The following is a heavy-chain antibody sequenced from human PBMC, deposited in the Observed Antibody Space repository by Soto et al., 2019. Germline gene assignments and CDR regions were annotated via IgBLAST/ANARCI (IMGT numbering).Heavy chain of an antibody. V-gene: IGHV1-69*13. D-gene: IGHD2-15*01. CDR1: GGTFSSYA. CDR2: IIPIFGTA. CDR3: ARDRARYCSGGSCQSNWFDP. J-gene: IGHJ5*02. Sequence: SVKVSCKASGGTFSSYAISWVRQAPGQGLEWMGGIIPIFGTANYAQKFQGRVTITADESTSTAYMELSSLRSEDTAVYYCARDRARYCSGGSCQSNWFDPWGQGTLVTVSS.